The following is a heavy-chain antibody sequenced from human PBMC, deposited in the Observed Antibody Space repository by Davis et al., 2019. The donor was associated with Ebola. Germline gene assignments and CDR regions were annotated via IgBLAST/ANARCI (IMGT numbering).Heavy chain of an antibody. J-gene: IGHJ4*02. CDR1: GFTFSSYA. Sequence: GGSLRLSCAASGFTFSSYAMSWVRQAPGKGLEWVSAISGSGGSTYYADSVKGRFAISRDNSKNTLYLQMNSLRAEDTAVYYCAKDGAASLEWLLDNFDYWGQGTLVTVSS. V-gene: IGHV3-23*01. CDR3: AKDGAASLEWLLDNFDY. D-gene: IGHD3-3*01. CDR2: ISGSGGST.